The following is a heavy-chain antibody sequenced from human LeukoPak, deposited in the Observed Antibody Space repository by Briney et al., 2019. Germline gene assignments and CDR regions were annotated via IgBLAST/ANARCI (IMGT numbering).Heavy chain of an antibody. CDR3: AREVGWLRLNWFDP. Sequence: GGSLRLSCAASGFTFSSYWMSWVRQAPGKRLEWVANIKQDGSEKYYVDSVKGRFTISRDNAKNSLYLQMNSLRAEDTAVYYCAREVGWLRLNWFDPWGQGTLVTVSS. V-gene: IGHV3-7*01. CDR1: GFTFSSYW. D-gene: IGHD5-12*01. CDR2: IKQDGSEK. J-gene: IGHJ5*02.